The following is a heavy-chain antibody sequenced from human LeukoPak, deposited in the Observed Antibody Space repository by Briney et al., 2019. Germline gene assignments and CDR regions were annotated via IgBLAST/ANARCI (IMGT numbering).Heavy chain of an antibody. CDR2: ISSSSTI. CDR3: ARDGGGGPFDY. V-gene: IGHV3-48*01. J-gene: IGHJ4*02. D-gene: IGHD3-3*01. CDR1: GFTFSSCS. Sequence: GGSLRLSCAASGFTFSSCSMNWVRQAPGKGLEWVSYISSSSTIYYADSVKGRFTISRDNAKNSLYLQMNSPRAEDTAVYYCARDGGGGPFDYWGQGTLVTVSS.